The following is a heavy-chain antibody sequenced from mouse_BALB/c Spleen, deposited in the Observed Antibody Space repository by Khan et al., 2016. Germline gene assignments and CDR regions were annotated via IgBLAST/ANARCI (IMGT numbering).Heavy chain of an antibody. CDR3: ARTARIKY. CDR2: ISYSGST. Sequence: EVQLQESGPGLVKPSQSLSLTCTVTGYSITSGYGWNWIRQFPGNKLEWMGYISYSGSTNYNPSLKSRISITRDTYKNQFFLQLNSVTAEDTATYYCARTARIKYWGQGTTLTVSS. CDR1: GYSITSGYG. D-gene: IGHD1-2*01. J-gene: IGHJ2*01. V-gene: IGHV3-2*02.